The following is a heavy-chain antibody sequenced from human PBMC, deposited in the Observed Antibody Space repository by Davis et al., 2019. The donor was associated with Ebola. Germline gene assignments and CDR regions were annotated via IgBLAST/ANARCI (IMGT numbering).Heavy chain of an antibody. D-gene: IGHD2-15*01. CDR2: IRSQVRGGTS. CDR1: GFPFGDHL. V-gene: IGHV3-49*04. J-gene: IGHJ4*02. Sequence: GESLKISCTTSGFPFGDHLMSWVRQAPGKGLEWIGFIRSQVRGGTSEYAASVKGRFTISRDDSKSVVYLQMNSLQTDDTAVYYCGAMWYRRSDYWGQGTLVTASS. CDR3: GAMWYRRSDY.